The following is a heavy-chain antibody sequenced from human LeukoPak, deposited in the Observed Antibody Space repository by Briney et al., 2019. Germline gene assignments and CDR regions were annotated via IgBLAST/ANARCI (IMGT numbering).Heavy chain of an antibody. CDR3: ARKLYRRSFDY. J-gene: IGHJ4*02. V-gene: IGHV4-39*01. CDR2: IHYSGST. CDR1: GGSISSSSYY. Sequence: SETLSLTCTVSGGSISSSSYYWGWIRQPPGKGLEWIGSIHYSGSTYYNPSLKSRVTISVDTSKNQFSLKLSSVTAADTAVYYCARKLYRRSFDYWGQGTLVTVSS. D-gene: IGHD3-10*01.